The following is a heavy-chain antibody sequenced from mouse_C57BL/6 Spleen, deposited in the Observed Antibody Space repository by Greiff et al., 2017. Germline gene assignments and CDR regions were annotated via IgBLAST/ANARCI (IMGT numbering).Heavy chain of an antibody. V-gene: IGHV7-3*01. CDR2: IRNKANGYTT. Sequence: EVNLVESGGGLVQPGGSLSLSCAASGFTFTDYYMSWVRPPPGKALEWLGFIRNKANGYTTEYSASVKGRFTISRDNSQSILYLQMNALRAEDSATYYCARFYDGYLYAMDYWGQGTSVTVAS. CDR3: ARFYDGYLYAMDY. J-gene: IGHJ4*01. CDR1: GFTFTDYY. D-gene: IGHD2-3*01.